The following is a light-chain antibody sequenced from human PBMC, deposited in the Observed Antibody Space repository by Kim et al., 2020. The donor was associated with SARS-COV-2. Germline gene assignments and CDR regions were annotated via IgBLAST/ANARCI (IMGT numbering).Light chain of an antibody. Sequence: HRITISCSETSTDVGSNTVNWYHQLPGTAPPTLIYCENQQPSGVPARCSGATSGTSASLAISWLQSEEEADDYCAAWDASLNGLYVFGTGTKVTVL. J-gene: IGLJ1*01. CDR2: CEN. CDR1: STDVGSNT. V-gene: IGLV1-44*01. CDR3: AAWDASLNGLYV.